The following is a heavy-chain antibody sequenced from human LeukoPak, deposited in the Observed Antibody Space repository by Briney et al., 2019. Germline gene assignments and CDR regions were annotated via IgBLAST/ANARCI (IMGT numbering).Heavy chain of an antibody. Sequence: SETLSLTCTVSGGSISSYYWSWIRQPPGKGLEWIGYIYYSGSTNYNPSLESRVTISVDTSKNQFSLKLSSVTAADTAVYYCARGWVYFDYWGQGTLVTVSS. D-gene: IGHD6-13*01. CDR3: ARGWVYFDY. CDR2: IYYSGST. V-gene: IGHV4-59*01. J-gene: IGHJ4*02. CDR1: GGSISSYY.